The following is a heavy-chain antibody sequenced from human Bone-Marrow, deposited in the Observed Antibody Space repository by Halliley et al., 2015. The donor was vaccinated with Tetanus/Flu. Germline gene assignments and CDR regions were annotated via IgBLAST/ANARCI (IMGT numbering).Heavy chain of an antibody. V-gene: IGHV4-31*02. CDR2: FFYSGSP. D-gene: IGHD2-21*01. J-gene: IGHJ6*02. Sequence: KGLEWIGHFFYSGSPYYPPSLRGRVTISIDASKNQCSLMVRAVTAADTAVYYCAGWGDPCMDVWGQGTTVTFSS. CDR3: AGWGDPCMDV.